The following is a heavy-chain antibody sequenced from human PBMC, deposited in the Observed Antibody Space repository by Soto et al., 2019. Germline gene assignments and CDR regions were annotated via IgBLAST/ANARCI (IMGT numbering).Heavy chain of an antibody. V-gene: IGHV3-21*04. Sequence: GGSLRLSCAASGFTFSSYSMNWVRQAPGKGLEWVSSISSSTIYIYYADSVKGRFTISRDNDKNSLYLQMNSLRVDDTGIYYCAKAGRGHSYAYYFDYWGQGTLVTVSS. CDR1: GFTFSSYS. J-gene: IGHJ4*02. D-gene: IGHD3-16*01. CDR3: AKAGRGHSYAYYFDY. CDR2: ISSSTIYI.